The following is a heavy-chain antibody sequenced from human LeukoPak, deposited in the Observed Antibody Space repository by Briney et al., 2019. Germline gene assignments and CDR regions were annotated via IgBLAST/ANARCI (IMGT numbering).Heavy chain of an antibody. CDR2: IYYTGNA. V-gene: IGHV4-59*01. D-gene: IGHD1-26*01. CDR1: GDSISPYY. J-gene: IGHJ4*02. CDR3: ARGPPHGTEFFDY. Sequence: TSETLSLTCSLSGDSISPYYWSWIRQPPGKRPEWLGHIYYTGNADYNPSLKSRVTFSLDTSKNHFSLILTSVTPADTAVYFCARGPPHGTEFFDYWGPGILVSVSS.